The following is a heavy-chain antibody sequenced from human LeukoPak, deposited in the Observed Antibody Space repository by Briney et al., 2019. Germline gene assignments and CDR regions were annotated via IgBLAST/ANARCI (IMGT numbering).Heavy chain of an antibody. CDR3: ARGGSSGEWFSHLDY. CDR2: INPNSGGT. V-gene: IGHV1-2*02. Sequence: ASVKVSCKASGYTFTGYYMHWVRQAPGQGLEWMGWINPNSGGTNYAQKFQGRVTMTRDTSISTAYMELSRLRSDDTAVYYCARGGSSGEWFSHLDYWGQGTLVTVSS. D-gene: IGHD3-3*01. CDR1: GYTFTGYY. J-gene: IGHJ4*02.